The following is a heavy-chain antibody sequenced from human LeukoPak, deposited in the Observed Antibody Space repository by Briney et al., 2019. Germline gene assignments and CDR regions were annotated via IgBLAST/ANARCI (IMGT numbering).Heavy chain of an antibody. V-gene: IGHV1-69*06. J-gene: IGHJ4*02. CDR2: IIPIFGTA. CDR3: ARNYGSGSYPDFDY. Sequence: ASVKVSCKASGGTFSSYAISWVRQAPGQGLEWMGGIIPIFGTANCAQKFQGRVTITADKSTSTAYMELSSLRSEDTAVYYCARNYGSGSYPDFDYWGQGTLVTVSS. CDR1: GGTFSSYA. D-gene: IGHD3-10*01.